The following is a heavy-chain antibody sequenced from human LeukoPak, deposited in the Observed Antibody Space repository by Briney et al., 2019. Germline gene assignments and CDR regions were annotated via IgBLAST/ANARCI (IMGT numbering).Heavy chain of an antibody. J-gene: IGHJ4*02. CDR3: ARAKGRSPLFDY. CDR1: GDSVSSNSAA. D-gene: IGHD6-13*01. Sequence: SQTLSLTCAISGDSVSSNSAAWNWIRQSPSRGLVWLGRTYYRSKWYNDYAVSVKGRIAINPDTSKNQFSLQLNSVTPEDTAVYYCARAKGRSPLFDYWGQGTLVTVSS. CDR2: TYYRSKWYN. V-gene: IGHV6-1*01.